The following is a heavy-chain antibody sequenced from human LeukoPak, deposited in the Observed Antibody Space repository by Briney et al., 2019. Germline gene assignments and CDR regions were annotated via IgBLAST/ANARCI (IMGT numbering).Heavy chain of an antibody. CDR1: GYTFTSYG. V-gene: IGHV1-18*01. Sequence: ASVKVSCKASGYTFTSYGISWVRLAPGQGLEWMGWISAYNGNTNYAQKLQGRVTMTTDTTTSTAYMELRSLRSDDTAVYYCARDPEELTADYWGQGTLVTVSS. CDR3: ARDPEELTADY. J-gene: IGHJ4*02. D-gene: IGHD1-26*01. CDR2: ISAYNGNT.